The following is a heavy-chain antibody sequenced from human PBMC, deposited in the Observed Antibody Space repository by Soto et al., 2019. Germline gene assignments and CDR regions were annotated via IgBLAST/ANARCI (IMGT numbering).Heavy chain of an antibody. V-gene: IGHV3-48*02. Sequence: GGSLRLSCAASGFTFSSYSMNWVRQAPGKGLEWVSYISSSSSTIYYADSVKGRFTISRDNAKNSLYLQMNSLRDEDTAVYYCARGVNYDILTGSLQDYYYYGMDVWGQGTTVTVSS. CDR3: ARGVNYDILTGSLQDYYYYGMDV. J-gene: IGHJ6*02. CDR1: GFTFSSYS. CDR2: ISSSSSTI. D-gene: IGHD3-9*01.